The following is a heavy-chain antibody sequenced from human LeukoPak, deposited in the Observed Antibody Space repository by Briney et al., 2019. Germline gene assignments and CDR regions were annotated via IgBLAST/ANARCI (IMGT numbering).Heavy chain of an antibody. V-gene: IGHV4-30-4*01. Sequence: ASQTLSLTCTVSGGSISSGDYDWSWIRQPPGKGLEWIGYIYDSGSTYYNPSLKSRVTISVDTSKNQFSLQLSSVTAADTAVYYCARGGYSYGIGPPDYWGQGTLVTVSS. CDR1: GGSISSGDYD. CDR3: ARGGYSYGIGPPDY. J-gene: IGHJ4*02. CDR2: IYDSGST. D-gene: IGHD5-18*01.